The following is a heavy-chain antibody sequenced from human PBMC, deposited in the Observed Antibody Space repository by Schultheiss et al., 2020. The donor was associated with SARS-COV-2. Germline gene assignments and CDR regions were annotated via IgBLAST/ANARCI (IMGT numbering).Heavy chain of an antibody. CDR2: IYYSGST. D-gene: IGHD1-26*01. V-gene: IGHV4-39*01. CDR1: GGSISSSSYY. CDR3: ATHQWETPQV. J-gene: IGHJ4*02. Sequence: SQTLSLTCPVSGGSISSSSYYWGWIRQPPGKGLEWIGSIYYSGSTYYNPSLKSRVTISVDTSKNQFSLKLSSVTAADTAVYYCATHQWETPQVWGQGTLVTVSS.